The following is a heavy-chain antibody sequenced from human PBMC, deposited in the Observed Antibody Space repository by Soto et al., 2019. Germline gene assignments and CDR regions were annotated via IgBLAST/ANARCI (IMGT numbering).Heavy chain of an antibody. Sequence: SETLSLTCTVSGGSISSSSYYWGWIRQPPGKGLEWIGSIYYSGSTYYNPSLKSRVTISVDTSKNQFSLKLSSVTAADTAVYYCARLVVAARPRVLDYWGQGTLVTVSS. D-gene: IGHD6-6*01. CDR2: IYYSGST. CDR1: GGSISSSSYY. J-gene: IGHJ4*02. V-gene: IGHV4-39*01. CDR3: ARLVVAARPRVLDY.